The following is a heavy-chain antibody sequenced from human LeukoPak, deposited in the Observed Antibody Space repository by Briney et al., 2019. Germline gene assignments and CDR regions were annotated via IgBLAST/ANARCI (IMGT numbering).Heavy chain of an antibody. CDR3: ARGELLDY. D-gene: IGHD1-26*01. CDR1: GGSISSSSYY. J-gene: IGHJ4*02. CDR2: IYYSGST. V-gene: IGHV4-39*01. Sequence: SETLSLTCTVSGGSISSSSYYWGWIRQPPGKGLEWIGSIYYSGSTYYNPSLKSRVTISVDTSKNQFSLKLSSVTAADTAVYYCARGELLDYWGQGTLVTVSP.